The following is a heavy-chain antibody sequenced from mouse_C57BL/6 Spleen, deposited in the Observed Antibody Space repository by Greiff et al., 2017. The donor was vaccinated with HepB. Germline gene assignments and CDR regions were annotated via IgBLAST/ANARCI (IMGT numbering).Heavy chain of an antibody. D-gene: IGHD1-1*01. Sequence: VKLQQSGAELVKPGASVKISCKASGYAFSSYWMNWVKQRPGKGLEWIGQIYPGDGDTNYNGKFKGKATLTADKSSSTAYMQLSSLTSEDSAVYFCARSHYGSSYVRYFDVWGTGTTVTVSS. CDR1: GYAFSSYW. V-gene: IGHV1-80*01. CDR3: ARSHYGSSYVRYFDV. CDR2: IYPGDGDT. J-gene: IGHJ1*03.